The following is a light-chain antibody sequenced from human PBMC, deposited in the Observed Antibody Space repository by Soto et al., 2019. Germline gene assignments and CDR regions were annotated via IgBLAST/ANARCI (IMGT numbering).Light chain of an antibody. CDR2: DAS. Sequence: DIQMAQSPSSLSAAVGYRVTIACHTSQDISNFLNWYQQKPGKAPNLLIYDASNLEPGVPSRFSGSGSGTDFTFSISSLQPEDIATYYCQQYENFPLTFGGGTKVDIK. CDR1: QDISNF. CDR3: QQYENFPLT. J-gene: IGKJ4*01. V-gene: IGKV1-33*01.